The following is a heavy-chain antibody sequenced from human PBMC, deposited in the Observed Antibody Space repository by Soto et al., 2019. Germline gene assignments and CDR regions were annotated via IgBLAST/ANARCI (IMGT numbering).Heavy chain of an antibody. D-gene: IGHD1-26*01. V-gene: IGHV3-33*01. CDR2: IWYDGSNK. CDR3: ARDLLVGATTGRHYFDY. CDR1: GFTFSSYG. J-gene: IGHJ4*02. Sequence: GGSPRLSCAASGFTFSSYGMHWVRQAPGKGLEWVAVIWYDGSNKYYADSVKGRFTISRDNSKNTLYLQMNSLRAEDTAVYYCARDLLVGATTGRHYFDYWGQGTLVTVSS.